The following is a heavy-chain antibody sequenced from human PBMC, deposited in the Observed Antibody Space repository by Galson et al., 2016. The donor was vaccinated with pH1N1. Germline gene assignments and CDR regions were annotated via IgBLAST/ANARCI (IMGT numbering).Heavy chain of an antibody. CDR3: VREYCSGGACFPFFDF. V-gene: IGHV3-7*01. D-gene: IGHD2-15*01. Sequence: SLRLSCAASGFTFSRYWMHWVRQAPGKGLEWVANIKEDGSERFYVDSVRGRFTVSRDNADNVLYLQMNSLRPEDTAVYYCVREYCSGGACFPFFDFRGQGTLVTVSS. J-gene: IGHJ4*02. CDR1: GFTFSRYW. CDR2: IKEDGSER.